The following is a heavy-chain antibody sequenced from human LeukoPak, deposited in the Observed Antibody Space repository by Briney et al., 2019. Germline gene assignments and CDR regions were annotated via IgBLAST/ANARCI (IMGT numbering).Heavy chain of an antibody. Sequence: GASVKVSCKASGYTFTGYYMHWVRQAPGQGLEWMGWINPNSGGTNYAQKFQGRVTVTRDTSISTAYMELSRLRSDDTAVYYCASDLHRSIVGATTVYWGQGTLVTVSS. V-gene: IGHV1-2*02. CDR2: INPNSGGT. D-gene: IGHD1-26*01. CDR1: GYTFTGYY. J-gene: IGHJ4*02. CDR3: ASDLHRSIVGATTVY.